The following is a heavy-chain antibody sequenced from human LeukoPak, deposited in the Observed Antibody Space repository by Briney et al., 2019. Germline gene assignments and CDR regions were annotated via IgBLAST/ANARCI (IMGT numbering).Heavy chain of an antibody. V-gene: IGHV3-30-3*01. CDR1: GFTFSSYA. CDR3: TTGPGSPVDY. D-gene: IGHD1-26*01. J-gene: IGHJ4*02. Sequence: PGRSLRLSCAASGFTFSSYAMHWVRQAPGKGLEWVAVISYDGSNKYYADSVKGRFTISRDNSKNTLYLQMNSLRAEDTAVYYCTTGPGSPVDYWGQGTLVTVSS. CDR2: ISYDGSNK.